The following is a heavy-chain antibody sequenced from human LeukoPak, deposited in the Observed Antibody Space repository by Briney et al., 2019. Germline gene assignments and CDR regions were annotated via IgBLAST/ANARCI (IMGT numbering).Heavy chain of an antibody. D-gene: IGHD3-22*01. Sequence: GGSLRLSCAASGFTFSSYGMNWVRQAPGKGLEWVSFISSSSSYIYYADSVKGRFTVSRDNAKNSLYLQMNSLRAEDTAVYYCARDLRSSGYYAFDYWGQGTLVTVSS. CDR3: ARDLRSSGYYAFDY. J-gene: IGHJ4*02. V-gene: IGHV3-21*01. CDR2: ISSSSSYI. CDR1: GFTFSSYG.